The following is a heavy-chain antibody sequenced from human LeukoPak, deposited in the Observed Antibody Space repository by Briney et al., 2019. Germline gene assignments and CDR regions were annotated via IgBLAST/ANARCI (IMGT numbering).Heavy chain of an antibody. J-gene: IGHJ4*02. CDR2: INQDGSNR. D-gene: IGHD1-7*01. CDR3: ARWDIRGTAHQLDN. CDR1: GLTLSSHW. V-gene: IGHV3-7*01. Sequence: GGSLTLSCAASGLTLSSHWWSWVRQAPGKGLEWVANINQDGSNRYYLDSVRGRFTISRDNAKNSMYLQMNSLRAEDTAVYYCARWDIRGTAHQLDNWGQGTLVTVSS.